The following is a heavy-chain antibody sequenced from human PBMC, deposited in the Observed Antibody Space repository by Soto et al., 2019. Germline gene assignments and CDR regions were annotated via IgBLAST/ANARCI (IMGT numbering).Heavy chain of an antibody. CDR2: IYYSGST. D-gene: IGHD4-17*01. J-gene: IGHJ2*01. V-gene: IGHV4-28*01. CDR1: GYTISSSNW. CDR3: ARNPKGRGDPRYWYFDL. Sequence: QVQLQESGPGLVKPSDTLSLTCAVSGYTISSSNWWGWIRQPPGKGLEWIGYIYYSGSTYYNPSLKSRVTMSVDTSKNQFSLKLSSVTAVDTAVYYCARNPKGRGDPRYWYFDLWGRGTLVTVSS.